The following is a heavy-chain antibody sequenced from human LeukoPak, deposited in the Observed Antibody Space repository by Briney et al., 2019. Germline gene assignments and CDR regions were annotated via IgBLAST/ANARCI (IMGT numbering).Heavy chain of an antibody. CDR3: ASVERYFDWLYGAFDS. V-gene: IGHV4-31*03. CDR2: IYYSGST. D-gene: IGHD3-9*01. CDR1: GGSISSGGYY. Sequence: SETLSLTCTVSGGSISSGGYYWSWIRPHPGKGLEWIGYIYYSGSTYYNPSPKSRVTISVDTSKNQFSLKLSSVTAADTAVYYCASVERYFDWLYGAFDSWGQGTMVTVCS. J-gene: IGHJ3*02.